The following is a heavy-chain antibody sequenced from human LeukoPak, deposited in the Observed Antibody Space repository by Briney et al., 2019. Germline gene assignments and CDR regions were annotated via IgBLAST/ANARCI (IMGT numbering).Heavy chain of an antibody. V-gene: IGHV3-53*01. CDR1: GFTVSSNY. J-gene: IGHJ4*02. Sequence: PGGSLRLSSAASGFTVSSNYMSWVRQAPGKGLEWVSVIYSGGSTYYADSVKGRFTISRDNSKNTLYLQMNSLRAEDTAVYYCARGGYSYDFDYWGQGTLVTVSS. CDR2: IYSGGST. D-gene: IGHD5-18*01. CDR3: ARGGYSYDFDY.